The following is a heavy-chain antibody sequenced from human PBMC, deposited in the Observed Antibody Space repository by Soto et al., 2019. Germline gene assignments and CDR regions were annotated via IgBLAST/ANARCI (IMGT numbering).Heavy chain of an antibody. V-gene: IGHV4-59*01. Sequence: PSETLSLTCTVSGGSISSYYWSWIRQPPGKGLEWIGYIYYSGSTNYNPSLKSRVTISVDTSKNQFSLKLSSVTAEDTAVYYCARGSSRAKKYAFDIWGQGTMVTVSS. CDR2: IYYSGST. CDR3: ARGSSRAKKYAFDI. J-gene: IGHJ3*02. CDR1: GGSISSYY.